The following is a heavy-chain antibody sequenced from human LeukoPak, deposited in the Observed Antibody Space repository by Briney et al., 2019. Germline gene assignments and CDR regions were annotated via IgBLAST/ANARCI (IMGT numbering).Heavy chain of an antibody. D-gene: IGHD5-12*01. CDR3: ARESSSGYSGYDPVAFDY. CDR2: ISSRSDYI. J-gene: IGHJ4*02. Sequence: GGSLRLSCAASGFTFSTYSMNWVRRAPGKGLEWVSSISSRSDYIYYADSVKGRFTISRDNAKNSLYLQMNSLRAEDTAVYYCARESSSGYSGYDPVAFDYWGQGTLVTVSS. V-gene: IGHV3-21*01. CDR1: GFTFSTYS.